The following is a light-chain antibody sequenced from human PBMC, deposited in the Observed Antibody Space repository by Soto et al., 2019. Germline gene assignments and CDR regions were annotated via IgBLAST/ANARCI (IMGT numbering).Light chain of an antibody. V-gene: IGLV1-44*01. J-gene: IGLJ1*01. CDR3: EAWDDSLDGYV. Sequence: DLTHPPSASPTPGQRVTFSFSGSNSNIGSNTVNWYQQLPGTAPKLRIYSNNQRPSGVPDRFSGSKSGTSASLAISGLQSEDVADYYCEAWDDSLDGYVFGTGAKV. CDR1: NSNIGSNT. CDR2: SNN.